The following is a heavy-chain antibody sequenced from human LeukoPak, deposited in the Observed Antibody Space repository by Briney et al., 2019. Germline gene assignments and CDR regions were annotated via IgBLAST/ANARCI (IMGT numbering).Heavy chain of an antibody. CDR3: ARVRSYYDSSGYYDY. V-gene: IGHV1-2*02. Sequence: ASVKVSCKASGYTFTGYYMHWVRQAPGQGLEWMGWINPNSGGTNYAQKFQGRVTMARDTSISTAYMELSRLRSDDTAVYYCARVRSYYDSSGYYDYWGQGTLVTVSS. CDR2: INPNSGGT. D-gene: IGHD3-22*01. CDR1: GYTFTGYY. J-gene: IGHJ4*02.